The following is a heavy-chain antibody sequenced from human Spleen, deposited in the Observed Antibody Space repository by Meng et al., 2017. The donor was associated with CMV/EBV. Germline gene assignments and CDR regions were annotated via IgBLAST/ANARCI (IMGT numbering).Heavy chain of an antibody. J-gene: IGHJ4*02. CDR2: INHSGST. D-gene: IGHD6-6*01. CDR3: ATFRDSSSSKDY. V-gene: IGHV4-34*01. CDR1: GGSFSGYY. Sequence: GSLRLSCAVYGGSFSGYYWSWIRQPPGKGLEWIGEINHSGSTNYNPSLKSRVTMSVDTSKNQFSLRLSSVTAADTAVYYCATFRDSSSSKDYWGQGTLVTVSS.